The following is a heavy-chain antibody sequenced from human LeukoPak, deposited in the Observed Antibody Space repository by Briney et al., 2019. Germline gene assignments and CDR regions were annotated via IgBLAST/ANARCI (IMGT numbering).Heavy chain of an antibody. CDR3: AKVAKYYYGSETYYFFEH. V-gene: IGHV3-9*01. CDR1: GFTFDDYA. Sequence: PGGSLRLSCAASGFTFDDYAMHWVRQAPGKGLEWVSGISWNSGRIGYADAVKGRFTISRDNAKNSLYLQMNSLRVEDTAVYYCAKVAKYYYGSETYYFFEHWGQGTPVTASS. J-gene: IGHJ4*02. CDR2: ISWNSGRI. D-gene: IGHD3-10*01.